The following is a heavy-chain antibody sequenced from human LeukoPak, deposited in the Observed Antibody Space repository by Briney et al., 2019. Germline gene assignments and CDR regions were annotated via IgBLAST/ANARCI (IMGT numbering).Heavy chain of an antibody. V-gene: IGHV3-48*03. J-gene: IGHJ4*02. D-gene: IGHD3-22*01. CDR2: ISSSGSTI. CDR1: GFTFDDYT. CDR3: ARDPQYYYDSSGYYFPDY. Sequence: GGSLRLSCAASGFTFDDYTMHWVRQAPGKGLEWVSYISSSGSTIYYADSVKGRFTISRDNAKNSLYLQMNSLRAEDTAVYYCARDPQYYYDSSGYYFPDYWGQGTLVTVSS.